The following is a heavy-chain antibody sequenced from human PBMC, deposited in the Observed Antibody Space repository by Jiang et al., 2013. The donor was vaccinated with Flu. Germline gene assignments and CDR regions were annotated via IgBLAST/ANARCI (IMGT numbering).Heavy chain of an antibody. Sequence: KASGYTFTSYAMHWVRQAPGQRLEWMGWINAGNGNTKYSQKFQGRVTITRDTSASTAYMELSSLRSEDTAVYYCARDQAKVYDFWSGYYLGYWGQGTLVTVSS. V-gene: IGHV1-3*01. CDR3: ARDQAKVYDFWSGYYLGY. CDR2: INAGNGNT. CDR1: GYTFTSYA. D-gene: IGHD3-3*01. J-gene: IGHJ4*02.